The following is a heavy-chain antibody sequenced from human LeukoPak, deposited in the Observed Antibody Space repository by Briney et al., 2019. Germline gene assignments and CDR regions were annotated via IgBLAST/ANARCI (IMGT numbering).Heavy chain of an antibody. V-gene: IGHV3-15*01. J-gene: IGHJ6*02. CDR1: GFTFSNAW. D-gene: IGHD6-19*01. Sequence: PGGSLRLSCAASGFTFSNAWMSWVRQAPGKGLEWVGRITSKTDGGTTDYAAPVKGRFTISRDDSKSTLYLQMNSLKTEDTAVYYCTTESSGQYYGMDVWGQGTTVTVSS. CDR2: ITSKTDGGTT. CDR3: TTESSGQYYGMDV.